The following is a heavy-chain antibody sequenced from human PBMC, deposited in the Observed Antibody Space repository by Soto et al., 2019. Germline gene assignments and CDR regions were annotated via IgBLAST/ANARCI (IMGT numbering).Heavy chain of an antibody. CDR1: GGSVISSAFY. Sequence: SETLSLTCTVSGGSVISSAFYFVCIRQPPWKGLEWIGSLFHGGATYYNPSLRTRVTISVDTSTNQFSLRLTSLTAADTSIYCCARLIQYQLLSRYYFDYWGPGTLVTVSS. CDR3: ARLIQYQLLSRYYFDY. D-gene: IGHD2-2*01. CDR2: LFHGGAT. J-gene: IGHJ4*02. V-gene: IGHV4-39*01.